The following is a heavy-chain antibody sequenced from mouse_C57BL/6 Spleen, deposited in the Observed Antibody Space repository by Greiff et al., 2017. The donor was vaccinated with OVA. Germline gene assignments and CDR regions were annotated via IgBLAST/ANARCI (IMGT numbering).Heavy chain of an antibody. V-gene: IGHV7-3*01. J-gene: IGHJ4*01. Sequence: EVKLVESGGGLVQPGGSLSLSCAASGFTFTDYYMSWVRQPPGKALEWLGFIRNKANGYTTEYSASVKGRFTISRDNSQSILYLQMNALRAEDSATYYCARLSTVVATEGAMDYWGQGTSVTVSS. CDR2: IRNKANGYTT. CDR1: GFTFTDYY. D-gene: IGHD1-1*01. CDR3: ARLSTVVATEGAMDY.